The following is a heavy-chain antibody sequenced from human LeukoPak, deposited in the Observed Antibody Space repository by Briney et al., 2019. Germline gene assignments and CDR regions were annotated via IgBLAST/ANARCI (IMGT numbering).Heavy chain of an antibody. Sequence: ASVKVSCKASGGTFSSYAISWVRQAPGQGLEWMGMIYPRDGSTSYAQKFQGRVTVTRDTSTSTVHMELRGLRSEDTAVYYCARDQEGFDYWGQGTLVTVSS. V-gene: IGHV1-46*01. CDR2: IYPRDGST. CDR3: ARDQEGFDY. CDR1: GGTFSSYA. J-gene: IGHJ4*02.